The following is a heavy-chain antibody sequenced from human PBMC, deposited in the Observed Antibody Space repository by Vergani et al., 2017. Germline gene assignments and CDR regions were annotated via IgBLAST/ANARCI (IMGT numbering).Heavy chain of an antibody. J-gene: IGHJ6*02. CDR2: IKQDGSEK. Sequence: EVQLVESGGGLVQPGGSLRLSCAASGFTFSSYWMSWVRPTPGKGVEWVANIKQDGSEKYSVDSLKGRISISRDNAKNSLYLQLNSLRPEDTAVYYCTRVFDPADFNGGDSSSWYDNYYYGMDVGGQGTTVTVSS. D-gene: IGHD2-2*01. V-gene: IGHV3-7*01. CDR1: GFTFSSYW. CDR3: TRVFDPADFNGGDSSSWYDNYYYGMDV.